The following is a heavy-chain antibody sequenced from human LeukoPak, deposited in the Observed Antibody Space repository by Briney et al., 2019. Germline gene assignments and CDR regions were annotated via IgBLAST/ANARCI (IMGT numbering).Heavy chain of an antibody. CDR3: AIVLKIAARSFDY. Sequence: SETLSLTCTVSGYSISSGYYWGWIRQPPGKGLEWIWIIHHSRSTYYNPSLKSRFTISVDKAKNQLYLKLSTLTAADTAVYYCAIVLKIAARSFDYWGQGTLVTVSS. D-gene: IGHD6-6*01. V-gene: IGHV4-38-2*02. CDR2: IHHSRST. J-gene: IGHJ4*02. CDR1: GYSISSGYY.